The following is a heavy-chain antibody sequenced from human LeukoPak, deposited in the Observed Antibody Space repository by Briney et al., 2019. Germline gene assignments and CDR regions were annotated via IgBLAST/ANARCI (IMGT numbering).Heavy chain of an antibody. CDR3: AKAGGYSYGFDY. V-gene: IGHV4-38-2*02. CDR1: GYSISSGYY. Sequence: SETLSLTCTVSGYSISSGYYWGWIRQPPGKGLEWIGSIYHSGSTYYNPSLKSRVTISVDTSKNQFSLKLSSVTAADTAVYYCAKAGGYSYGFDYWGQGTLVTVSS. D-gene: IGHD5-18*01. J-gene: IGHJ4*02. CDR2: IYHSGST.